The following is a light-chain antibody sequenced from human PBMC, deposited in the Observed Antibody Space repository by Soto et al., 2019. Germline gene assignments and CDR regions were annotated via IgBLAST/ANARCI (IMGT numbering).Light chain of an antibody. CDR3: LQLYNFSWT. J-gene: IGKJ1*01. V-gene: IGKV1-6*01. Sequence: AIQMTQSPSSLSASLGDRVTISWRASQGIRNDLAWYQQKPGKAPKLLIFAASNLQSGVPSRFSGSAYGTDFNLTISRLQTEDFATYYCLQLYNFSWTFGQGTKVDIK. CDR1: QGIRND. CDR2: AAS.